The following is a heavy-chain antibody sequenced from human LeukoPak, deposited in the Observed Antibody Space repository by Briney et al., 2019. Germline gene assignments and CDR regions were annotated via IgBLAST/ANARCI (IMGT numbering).Heavy chain of an antibody. D-gene: IGHD7-27*01. CDR2: IYYTET. Sequence: SETLSLTCTVSGGSVSNYYWSWIRQSPGKGLEWIGYIYYTETSYNPSLKSRVTISADTSKNQFSLKLSSVTAADTAVYYCATRKLGNDYWGQGTLVTVSS. V-gene: IGHV4-59*02. J-gene: IGHJ4*02. CDR1: GGSVSNYY. CDR3: ATRKLGNDY.